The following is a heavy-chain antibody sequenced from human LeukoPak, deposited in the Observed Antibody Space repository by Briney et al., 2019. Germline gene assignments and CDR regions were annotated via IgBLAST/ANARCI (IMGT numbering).Heavy chain of an antibody. Sequence: GGSLTLSCAASGFTISSYAMSWVRRAQGHGLEWVSATCGSGGSTYYADSVKGRFTISTDNSKNTLYLQMNSLRAEDTAVYYCAKDGKHGEDYWGQGTLVTVSS. CDR2: TCGSGGST. J-gene: IGHJ4*02. V-gene: IGHV3-23*01. CDR1: GFTISSYA. D-gene: IGHD4-17*01. CDR3: AKDGKHGEDY.